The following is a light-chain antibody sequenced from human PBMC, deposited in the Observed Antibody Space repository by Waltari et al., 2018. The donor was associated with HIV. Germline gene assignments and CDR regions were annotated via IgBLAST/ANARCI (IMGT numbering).Light chain of an antibody. CDR2: RNN. J-gene: IGLJ1*01. CDR1: NSNIGSNF. V-gene: IGLV1-47*01. Sequence: QSGLTQPPSASGTPGQRLSLSCAGNNSNIGSNFVFWYRQIPGAAPTLLFYRNNQRPSGVGDRFSGSRSGASASLVISGLRVEDEADYYCASWDDGLRGHVFGSGTTVSV. CDR3: ASWDDGLRGHV.